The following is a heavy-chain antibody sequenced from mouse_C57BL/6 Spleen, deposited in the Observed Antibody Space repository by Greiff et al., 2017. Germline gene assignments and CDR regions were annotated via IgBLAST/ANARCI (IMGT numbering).Heavy chain of an antibody. J-gene: IGHJ2*01. CDR3: ARAPNWD. Sequence: VQLQQPGAELVMPGASVKLSCKASGYTFTSYWMHWVKQRPGQGLEWIGEIDPSDSYTNYNHKFKGKSTLTVDKSSSTAYMQLSSLTSEDSAVYYCARAPNWDWGQGTTLTVSS. CDR1: GYTFTSYW. V-gene: IGHV1-69*01. D-gene: IGHD4-1*01. CDR2: IDPSDSYT.